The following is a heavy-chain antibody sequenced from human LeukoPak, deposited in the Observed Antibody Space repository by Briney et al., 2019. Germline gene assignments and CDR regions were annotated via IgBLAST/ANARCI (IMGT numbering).Heavy chain of an antibody. V-gene: IGHV3-23*01. CDR3: ARARGYCAADCARYAFDY. CDR2: ISNSGRNT. CDR1: GFTFSSYT. J-gene: IGHJ4*02. D-gene: IGHD2-21*02. Sequence: GGSLTLSCAASGFTFSSYTMSGVRQAPGKGLEWVSTISNSGRNTFYTDSVKGRFTISRDNSKNTLYLQMNSLRAGDTAVYSGARARGYCAADCARYAFDYWGQGTLVTVSS.